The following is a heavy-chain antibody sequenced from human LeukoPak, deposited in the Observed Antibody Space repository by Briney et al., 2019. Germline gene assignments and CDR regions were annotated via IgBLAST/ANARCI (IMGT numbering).Heavy chain of an antibody. CDR1: GYTFTGYY. D-gene: IGHD3-3*01. V-gene: IGHV1-2*02. CDR3: ARDRGYDFWSGYYRIGYYFDY. J-gene: IGHJ4*02. Sequence: ASVKVSCKASGYTFTGYYMHWVRQAPGQGLEWMGWINPNSGGTNYAQKFQGRVTMTRDTSISTAYMELSRLRSDDTAVYYCARDRGYDFWSGYYRIGYYFDYWGQGTLVTVSS. CDR2: INPNSGGT.